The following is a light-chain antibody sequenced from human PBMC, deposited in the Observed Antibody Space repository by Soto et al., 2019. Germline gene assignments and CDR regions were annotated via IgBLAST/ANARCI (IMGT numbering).Light chain of an antibody. J-gene: IGKJ1*01. CDR1: QNIRTY. V-gene: IGKV1-39*01. CDR3: QQTLSVPRT. CDR2: AAS. Sequence: DIQMTQSPRFLSASVGDRVTITCRASQNIRTYLTWYQQKPGKGPTVLIYAASTLQRGVPSRFSGSTNGTDFTLTITGLQPEDSATYYCQQTLSVPRTFGLGTKVEIK.